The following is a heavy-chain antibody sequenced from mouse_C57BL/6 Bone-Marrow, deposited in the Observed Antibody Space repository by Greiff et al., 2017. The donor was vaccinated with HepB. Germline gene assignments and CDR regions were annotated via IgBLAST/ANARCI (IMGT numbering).Heavy chain of an antibody. V-gene: IGHV5-9-1*02. CDR3: TREDYYGSRYYFDC. D-gene: IGHD1-1*01. CDR2: ISSGGDYI. J-gene: IGHJ2*01. CDR1: GFTFSSYA. Sequence: EVQVVESGEGLVKPGGSLKLSCAASGFTFSSYAMSWVRQTPEKRLEWVAYISSGGDYIYYADTVKGRFTISRDNARNTLYLQMSSLKSEDTAMYYCTREDYYGSRYYFDCWGQGTTLTVSS.